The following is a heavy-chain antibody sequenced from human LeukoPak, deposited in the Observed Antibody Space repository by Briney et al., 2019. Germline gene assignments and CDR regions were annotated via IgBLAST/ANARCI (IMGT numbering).Heavy chain of an antibody. CDR1: GGSFSGYY. V-gene: IGHV4-34*01. D-gene: IGHD4-11*01. CDR3: AGRNDYSNYRGGDSYYYYYYGMDV. CDR2: INHSGST. Sequence: PSETLSLTCAVYGGSFSGYYWSWIRQPPGKGLEWIGEINHSGSTNYNPSLKSRVTISVDTSKNQFSLKLSSVTAADTAVYYCAGRNDYSNYRGGDSYYYYYYGMDVWGQGTTVTVSS. J-gene: IGHJ6*02.